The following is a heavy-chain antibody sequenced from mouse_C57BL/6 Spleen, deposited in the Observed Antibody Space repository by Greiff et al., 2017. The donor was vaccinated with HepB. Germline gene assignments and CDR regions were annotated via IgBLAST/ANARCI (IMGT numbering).Heavy chain of an antibody. Sequence: QVQLQQPGAELVKPGASVKMSCKASGYTFTSYWITWVKQRPGQGLEWIGDIYPGSGSTNYNEKFKGKATLTVDTSSSTAFMQLSSLTSEDSAVYYCARFYYYGSSSFMDYWGQGTSVTVSS. D-gene: IGHD1-1*01. CDR3: ARFYYYGSSSFMDY. J-gene: IGHJ4*01. CDR1: GYTFTSYW. V-gene: IGHV1-55*01. CDR2: IYPGSGST.